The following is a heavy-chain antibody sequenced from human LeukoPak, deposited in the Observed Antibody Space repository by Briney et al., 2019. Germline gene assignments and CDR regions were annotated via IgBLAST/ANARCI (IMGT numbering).Heavy chain of an antibody. D-gene: IGHD3-22*01. CDR3: AKELQTYYYDSSGYYLRDFDY. CDR2: IRYDGSNK. Sequence: PGGPLRLSCAASGFTFSSYGMHWVRQAPGKGLEWVAFIRYDGSNKYYADSVKGRFTISRDNSKNTLYLQMNSPRAEDTAVYYCAKELQTYYYDSSGYYLRDFDYWGQGTLVTVSS. CDR1: GFTFSSYG. J-gene: IGHJ4*02. V-gene: IGHV3-30*02.